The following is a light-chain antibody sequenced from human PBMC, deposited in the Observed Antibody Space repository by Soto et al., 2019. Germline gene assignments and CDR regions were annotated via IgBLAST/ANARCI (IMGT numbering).Light chain of an antibody. CDR2: EVS. V-gene: IGLV2-8*01. CDR1: SSDVGNYKY. J-gene: IGLJ3*02. Sequence: QSVLTQSPSASGSPGQSVTISCTGTSSDVGNYKYVSWYQQHPGKAPKLMIYEVSKRPSGVPDRSSGSKSGNTASLTVSGLQVEDEADYYCSSYAGSNLWVFGGGTKLTVL. CDR3: SSYAGSNLWV.